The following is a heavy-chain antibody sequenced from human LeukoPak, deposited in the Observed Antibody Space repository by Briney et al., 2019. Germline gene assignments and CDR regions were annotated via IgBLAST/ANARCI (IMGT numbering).Heavy chain of an antibody. J-gene: IGHJ3*02. CDR1: GFTFSSYS. D-gene: IGHD3-9*01. CDR2: ISSSSSYI. V-gene: IGHV3-21*01. Sequence: GGSLRLSCAASGFTFSSYSMNWVRQAPGKGLEWASSISSSSSYIYYADSVKGRFTISRDNAKNSLYLQMNSLRAEDTAVYYCARDLGAPYDILTGYDAFDIWGQGTMVTVSS. CDR3: ARDLGAPYDILTGYDAFDI.